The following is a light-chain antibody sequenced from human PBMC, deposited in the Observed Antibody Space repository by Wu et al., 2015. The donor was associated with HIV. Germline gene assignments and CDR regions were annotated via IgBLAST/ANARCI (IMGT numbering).Light chain of an antibody. Sequence: DIQMTQSPSSLSASVGDRVTITCRASQNINNYLNWYQQKPGKAPNLLIYAASSLNSGVPSRFGGSGSGTDFTLTITSLQPEDFATYFCQQSFHTPLTFGGGTKVEIK. J-gene: IGKJ4*01. CDR2: AAS. CDR1: QNINNY. V-gene: IGKV1-39*01. CDR3: QQSFHTPLT.